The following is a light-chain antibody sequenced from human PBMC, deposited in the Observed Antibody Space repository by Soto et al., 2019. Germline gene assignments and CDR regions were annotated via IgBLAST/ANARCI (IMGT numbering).Light chain of an antibody. CDR1: SSDVCGYNY. CDR3: SSYTSSSTLV. J-gene: IGLJ2*01. V-gene: IGLV2-14*01. CDR2: DVS. Sequence: QSVLTQPASVSGSPGQSITISCTGTSSDVCGYNYVSWCQPHPGKAPKLLIFDVSDRPSGVSNRFSGSKSGNTASLTISGRQAENETRYYCSSYTSSSTLVFGGVLKVTV.